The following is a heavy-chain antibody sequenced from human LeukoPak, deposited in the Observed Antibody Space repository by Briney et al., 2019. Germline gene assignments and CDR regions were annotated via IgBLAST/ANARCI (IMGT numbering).Heavy chain of an antibody. CDR3: ARRVGIAARLTPYDY. CDR2: INHSGST. Sequence: SETLSLTCAVYGGSFSGYYWSWIRQPPGKGLEWIGEINHSGSTNYNPSLKGRVTISVDTSKNQFSLKLSSVTAADTAVYYCARRVGIAARLTPYDYWGQGTLVTVSS. D-gene: IGHD6-6*01. V-gene: IGHV4-34*01. CDR1: GGSFSGYY. J-gene: IGHJ4*02.